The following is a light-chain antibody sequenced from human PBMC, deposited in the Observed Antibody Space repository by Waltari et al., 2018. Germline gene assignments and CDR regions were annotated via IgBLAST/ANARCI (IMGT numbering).Light chain of an antibody. Sequence: QSALTQPPSTSGTPGQRVTISCSGTRANIGGNNVFWYQQLPGSAPKLLIYRTNPRPAGVPDRVSGSKSGTSGSLAISGLRSEDEADYYCAAWDGSLSGWVFGGGTKLTVL. CDR3: AAWDGSLSGWV. J-gene: IGLJ3*02. CDR1: RANIGGNN. CDR2: RTN. V-gene: IGLV1-47*01.